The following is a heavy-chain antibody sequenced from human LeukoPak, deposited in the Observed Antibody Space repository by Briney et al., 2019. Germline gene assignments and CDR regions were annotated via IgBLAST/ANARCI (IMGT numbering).Heavy chain of an antibody. D-gene: IGHD2-15*01. CDR3: AKLISEAYCSGGSCYEYNWFDP. CDR1: GFTFSSYG. J-gene: IGHJ5*02. V-gene: IGHV3-23*01. Sequence: GGTVRLSCAASGFTFSSYGMSWVRQAPGKGLEWVSAINGSGGSTYYADSVKGRFTISRDNSKNTLYLQMNSLRAEDTAVYYCAKLISEAYCSGGSCYEYNWFDPWGQGTLVTVSS. CDR2: INGSGGST.